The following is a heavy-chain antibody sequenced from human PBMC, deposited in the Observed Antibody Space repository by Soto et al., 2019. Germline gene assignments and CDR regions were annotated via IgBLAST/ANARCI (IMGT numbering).Heavy chain of an antibody. CDR2: LSWNSGFS. Sequence: LRRSCGGSGFSVDDYTMHWVRQAPGKGPEWVASLSWNSGFSGYADSVKGRFTISRDNAQSSVHLQMNNLRTEDTALYYCAKGRGTIVVTDAYDIWGQGTMVTVSS. D-gene: IGHD3-22*01. CDR3: AKGRGTIVVTDAYDI. CDR1: GFSVDDYT. V-gene: IGHV3-9*01. J-gene: IGHJ3*02.